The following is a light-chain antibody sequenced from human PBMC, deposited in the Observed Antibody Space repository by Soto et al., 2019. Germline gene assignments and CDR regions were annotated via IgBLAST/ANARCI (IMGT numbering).Light chain of an antibody. CDR3: QQLLSYPIT. CDR2: AAS. CDR1: QGISSY. V-gene: IGKV1-9*01. J-gene: IGKJ5*01. Sequence: DIQLTQSPSFLSASVGVRVTITCRASQGISSYLAWYQQKPGKAPKLLIYAASTLQSGVPLRFSGSGSGTSFTLTISSLQPEDFATYYCQQLLSYPITFGQGTRLEIK.